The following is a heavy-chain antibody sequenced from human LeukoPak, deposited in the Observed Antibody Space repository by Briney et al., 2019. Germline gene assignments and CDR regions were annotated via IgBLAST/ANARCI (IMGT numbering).Heavy chain of an antibody. CDR2: MYLSGTT. D-gene: IGHD3-22*01. J-gene: IGHJ4*02. V-gene: IGHV4-4*02. CDR3: AGLVGRYSSGLYYYYFDY. CDR1: GDSINSLDL. Sequence: SGTLSLTCTVSGDSINSLDLRSWVRQPLGKGLEWIGEMYLSGTTHSNPSVKSRVTISIDKSKNQFFLNLSSVTAADTAVYYCAGLVGRYSSGLYYYYFDYWGQGTLVTVSS.